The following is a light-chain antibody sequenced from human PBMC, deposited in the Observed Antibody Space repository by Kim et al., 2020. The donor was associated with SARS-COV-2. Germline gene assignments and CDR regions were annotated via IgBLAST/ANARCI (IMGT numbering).Light chain of an antibody. CDR2: DAS. Sequence: PGDRATLSCRASQSVSSTSLAWYQQRPGQAPRLLIHDASSRATGIPARFSGSGSGTDFTLTIIRLEPEDFAVYYCQHYDSSPPTYTFGQGTKLEI. V-gene: IGKV3-20*01. CDR3: QHYDSSPPTYT. CDR1: QSVSSTS. J-gene: IGKJ2*01.